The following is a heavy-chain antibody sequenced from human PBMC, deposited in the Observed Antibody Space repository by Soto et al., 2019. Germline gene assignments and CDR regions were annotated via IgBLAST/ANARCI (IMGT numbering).Heavy chain of an antibody. CDR3: ARGGLYDSSGYYLPIDY. Sequence: SVKVSCKASGGTFSSYAISWVRQAPGQGLEWMGGIIPIFGTANYAQKFQGRVTITADESTSTAYMELSSLRSEDAAVYYCARGGLYDSSGYYLPIDYWGQGTLVTVSS. D-gene: IGHD3-22*01. CDR1: GGTFSSYA. J-gene: IGHJ4*02. V-gene: IGHV1-69*13. CDR2: IIPIFGTA.